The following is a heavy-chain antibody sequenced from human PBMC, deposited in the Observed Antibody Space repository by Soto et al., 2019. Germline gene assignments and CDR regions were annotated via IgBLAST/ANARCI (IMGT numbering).Heavy chain of an antibody. CDR3: AKAYTYYYDSSGYTHDY. J-gene: IGHJ4*02. CDR2: ISYDGSNK. D-gene: IGHD3-22*01. CDR1: GFTFSSYG. Sequence: QVQLVESGGGVVQPGRSLRLSCAASGFTFSSYGMHWVRQAPGKGLEWVAVISYDGSNKYYADSVKGRFTISRDNSKNTXYLQMNSLRAEDTAVYYCAKAYTYYYDSSGYTHDYWGQGTLVTVSS. V-gene: IGHV3-30*18.